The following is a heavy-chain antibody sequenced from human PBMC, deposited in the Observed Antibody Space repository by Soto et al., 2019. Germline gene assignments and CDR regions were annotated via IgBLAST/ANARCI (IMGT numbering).Heavy chain of an antibody. CDR1: GGSISSSSYY. D-gene: IGHD6-13*01. J-gene: IGHJ4*02. CDR3: ARGRDSSSWYGSYYFDY. V-gene: IGHV4-39*01. CDR2: IYYSGST. Sequence: SETLSLTCTVSGGSISSSSYYWGWIRQPPGKGLEWIGSIYYSGSTYYNPSLKSRVTISVDTSKNQFSLKLSSVTAADTAVYYCARGRDSSSWYGSYYFDYWGQGTLVTVSS.